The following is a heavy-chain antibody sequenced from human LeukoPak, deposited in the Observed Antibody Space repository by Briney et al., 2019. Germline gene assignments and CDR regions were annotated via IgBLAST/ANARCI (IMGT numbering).Heavy chain of an antibody. CDR2: ISSGSSYT. CDR1: GFTFSDYC. J-gene: IGHJ4*02. Sequence: GGSLRLSCAASGFTFSDYCMSWIRQAPGKGLEWVSYISSGSSYTNYADSVKGRFTISRDNAKNSLYLQMNSLRPEDTAVYYCAKDIDYYDSSGSSIDYWGQGTLVTVSS. V-gene: IGHV3-11*06. CDR3: AKDIDYYDSSGSSIDY. D-gene: IGHD3-22*01.